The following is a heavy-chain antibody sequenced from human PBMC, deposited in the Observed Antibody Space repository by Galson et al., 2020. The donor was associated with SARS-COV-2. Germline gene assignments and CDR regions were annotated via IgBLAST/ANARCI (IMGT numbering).Heavy chain of an antibody. CDR3: ARVEDTTSSQHRVAFDV. CDR2: ISYDGSNK. J-gene: IGHJ3*01. Sequence: GGSLRLSCAASGFAFNSYAIHWVRQAPGKGLEWVAIISYDGSNKYYADSVEGRFTLSRDNSKNTLYLQMNSLRPEDTGVYYCARVEDTTSSQHRVAFDVWGQGTMVIVSS. CDR1: GFAFNSYA. V-gene: IGHV3-30-3*01. D-gene: IGHD6-6*01.